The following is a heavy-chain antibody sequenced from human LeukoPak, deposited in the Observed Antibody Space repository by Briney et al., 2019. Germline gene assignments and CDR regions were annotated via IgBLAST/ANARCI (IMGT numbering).Heavy chain of an antibody. CDR2: ISSGGSTT. V-gene: IGHV3-11*01. J-gene: IGHJ3*02. Sequence: GGSLRLSCAASGFTFSDHYMSWIRQAPGKGLECVSYISSGGSTTYYTDSVKGRFTISRDNGKNALYLQMNSLRAEDTAVYYCARDVRDALDIWGQGTMVTVSS. CDR3: ARDVRDALDI. CDR1: GFTFSDHY.